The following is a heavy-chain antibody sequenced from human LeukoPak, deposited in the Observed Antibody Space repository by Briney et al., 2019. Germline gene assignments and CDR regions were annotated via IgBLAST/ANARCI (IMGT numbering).Heavy chain of an antibody. CDR2: INSDARSP. V-gene: IGHV3-74*01. CDR1: ELTFSNYW. D-gene: IGHD6-19*01. J-gene: IGHJ5*02. CDR3: ARGADTGYSSDS. Sequence: GGSLRLSCTASELTFSNYWMHWVRQAPGKGLEWVSRINSDARSPNYADSVKGRFTISRDNAKNTLYLQMNSLRAEDTAVYYCARGADTGYSSDSWGQETLVTVSS.